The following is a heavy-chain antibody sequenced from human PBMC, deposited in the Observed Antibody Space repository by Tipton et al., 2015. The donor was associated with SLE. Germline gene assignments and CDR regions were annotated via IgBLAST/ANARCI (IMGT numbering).Heavy chain of an antibody. D-gene: IGHD2-15*01. V-gene: IGHV4-34*01. CDR3: ARGGGSPSY. Sequence: LRLSCAVYGGSFSGYYWSWIRQPPGKGLEWIGYIYYSGSTYYNPSLKSRVTISVDMSKNQFSLKLTSVTAADTAVYYCARGGGSPSYWGQGTLVTVSS. J-gene: IGHJ4*02. CDR1: GGSFSGYY. CDR2: IYYSGST.